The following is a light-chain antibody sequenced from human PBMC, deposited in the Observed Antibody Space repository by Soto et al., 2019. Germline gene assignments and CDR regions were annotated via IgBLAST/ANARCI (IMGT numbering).Light chain of an antibody. CDR3: QQYSQCPST. J-gene: IGKJ5*01. V-gene: IGKV3-15*01. CDR2: GIS. Sequence: EIVLTQSPATLSVSPGERATLSCRASQSINNNYLAWYQQKPGQAPRLLIYGISTRATGVPARFSGSGSGTECTLSISSLQSEDFAVYSCQQYSQCPSTFGQGTRLEIK. CDR1: QSINNN.